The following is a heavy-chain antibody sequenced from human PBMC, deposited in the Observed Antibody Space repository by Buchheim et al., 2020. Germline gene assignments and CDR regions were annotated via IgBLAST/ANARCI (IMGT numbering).Heavy chain of an antibody. Sequence: QVQLVESGGGVVQPGRSLRLSCAASGFTFSSYGMHWVRQAPGKGLEWVAFIRYDGSNKYYADSVKGRFTISRDNSKNTRYLQMNSLRAEDTAVYYCAKDRLGYCSGGSCYFDYWGQGTL. V-gene: IGHV3-30*02. CDR3: AKDRLGYCSGGSCYFDY. D-gene: IGHD2-15*01. CDR1: GFTFSSYG. J-gene: IGHJ4*02. CDR2: IRYDGSNK.